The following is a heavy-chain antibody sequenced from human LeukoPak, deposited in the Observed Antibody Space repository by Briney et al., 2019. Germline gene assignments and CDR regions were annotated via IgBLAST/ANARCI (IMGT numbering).Heavy chain of an antibody. Sequence: GGSLRLSCAASGFTFSSYWMSWVRQAPGKGLEWVANIKQDGSEKYYVDSVKGRFTISRDNAKNSLYPQMNSLRAEDTAVYYCARTMRRDGRNHAYYYYYYMDVWGKGTTVTVSS. J-gene: IGHJ6*03. CDR3: ARTMRRDGRNHAYYYYYYMDV. D-gene: IGHD1-14*01. V-gene: IGHV3-7*01. CDR2: IKQDGSEK. CDR1: GFTFSSYW.